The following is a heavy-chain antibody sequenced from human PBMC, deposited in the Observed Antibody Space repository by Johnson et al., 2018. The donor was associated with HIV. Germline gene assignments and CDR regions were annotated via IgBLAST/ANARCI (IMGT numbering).Heavy chain of an antibody. CDR2: ISYDGSNK. J-gene: IGHJ3*02. CDR3: AKVRRGSSYGDAFDI. D-gene: IGHD1-26*01. CDR1: GFTFSSYA. V-gene: IGHV3-30-3*01. Sequence: QVQLVESGGGVVQPGRSLRLSCAASGFTFSSYAMHWVRQAPGKGLEWLAFISYDGSNKYYADSVKGRFTISRDNSKNTLYLQMNSLRAEDTAVYYCAKVRRGSSYGDAFDIWGQGTMVTVSS.